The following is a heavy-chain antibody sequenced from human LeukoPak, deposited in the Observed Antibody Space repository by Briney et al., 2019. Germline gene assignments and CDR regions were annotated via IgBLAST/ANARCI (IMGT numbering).Heavy chain of an antibody. V-gene: IGHV3-30*18. CDR2: ISYDGSNK. J-gene: IGHJ4*02. CDR1: GFTFSSYG. CDR3: AKGARPGSSGHYSFDY. D-gene: IGHD3-22*01. Sequence: GRSLRLSCAASGFTFSSYGMHWVRQAPGKGLEWVAVISYDGSNKYHADSVKGRFTISRDNSESTLYLRMSSPRAEDTAVYYCAKGARPGSSGHYSFDYWGQGTLVTVSS.